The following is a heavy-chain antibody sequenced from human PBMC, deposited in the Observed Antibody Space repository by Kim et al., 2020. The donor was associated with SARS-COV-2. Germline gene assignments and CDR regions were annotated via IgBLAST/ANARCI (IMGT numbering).Heavy chain of an antibody. V-gene: IGHV3-30*03. Sequence: GGSLRLSCEASGFTLTNYGMHWVRQAPGKGLEWVAFMSYDGSVKYYGETVKGRFTISRDTSKNTLFLQMDSLRAEDTAVYYCTRGAVSGNDAFGIWGQGSLVTVSS. CDR3: TRGAVSGNDAFGI. CDR2: MSYDGSVK. J-gene: IGHJ3*02. D-gene: IGHD6-19*01. CDR1: GFTLTNYG.